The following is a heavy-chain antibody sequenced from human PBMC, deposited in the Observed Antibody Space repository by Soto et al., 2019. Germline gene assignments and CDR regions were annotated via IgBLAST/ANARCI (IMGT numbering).Heavy chain of an antibody. J-gene: IGHJ4*02. CDR1: GGSISSGRYY. CDR2: IYHSGNT. CDR3: SRTDHRFLEWLFLDS. V-gene: IGHV4-31*03. Sequence: SETLSLTCTVSGGSISSGRYYWNWIRQHPGKGLEWIGYIYHSGNTYYNPSLKSRSSISLDTSKNQFSLKLDSVTVADTAVYYCSRTDHRFLEWLFLDSWGQGTLVTV. D-gene: IGHD3-3*01.